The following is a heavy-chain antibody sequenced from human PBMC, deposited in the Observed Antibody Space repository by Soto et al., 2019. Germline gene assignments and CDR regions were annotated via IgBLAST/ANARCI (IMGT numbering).Heavy chain of an antibody. V-gene: IGHV1-8*01. CDR2: MNPNTGNS. J-gene: IGHJ4*02. D-gene: IGHD1-1*01. Sequence: QVQLVQSGAEVRKPGASVKVSCEASGYTFTSYDIYWVRQATGQGLEWIGWMNPNTGNSAYAQKFQGRVTVTSDTSINTVHMELSSLRSEDTAVYYCARRAETNGWNGFGADKYYFDFWGQGTLVTVSS. CDR1: GYTFTSYD. CDR3: ARRAETNGWNGFGADKYYFDF.